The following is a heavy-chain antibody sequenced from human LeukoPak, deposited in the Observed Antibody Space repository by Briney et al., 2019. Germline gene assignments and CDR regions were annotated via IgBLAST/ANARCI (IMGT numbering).Heavy chain of an antibody. V-gene: IGHV1-46*01. J-gene: IGHJ4*02. Sequence: GASVKVSCKTSGYTFTSYHMHWVRQAPGQGLEWVGILKSSGDTTVYAQKFQGRVTVTRDTSTSTVYMELSSLSSEDTALYYCVREEAHTYDVDFWGPGTLVTVSS. CDR1: GYTFTSYH. D-gene: IGHD1-1*01. CDR3: VREEAHTYDVDF. CDR2: LKSSGDTT.